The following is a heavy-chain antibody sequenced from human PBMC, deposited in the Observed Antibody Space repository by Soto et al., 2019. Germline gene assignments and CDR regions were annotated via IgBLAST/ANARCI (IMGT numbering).Heavy chain of an antibody. D-gene: IGHD5-12*01. V-gene: IGHV3-48*01. CDR2: LSSRSKTI. Sequence: EVSLRLSCATSAFTLSGYSMNWVRQAPGKWLEWLSYLSSRSKTIYYADSVRGRFTASRDNAETSLSLLMKSLRAAETAAYYSAREDILGARSFDYWGQGTVVTVSS. CDR1: AFTLSGYS. CDR3: AREDILGARSFDY. J-gene: IGHJ4*02.